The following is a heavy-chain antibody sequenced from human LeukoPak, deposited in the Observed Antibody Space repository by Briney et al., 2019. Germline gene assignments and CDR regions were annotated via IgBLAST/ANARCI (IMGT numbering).Heavy chain of an antibody. V-gene: IGHV3-23*01. Sequence: PGGSPRLSCAASGFTFSSYAMSWVRQAPGKGLEWVSAISGSGGSTYYADSVKGRFTISRDNSKNTLYLQMNSLRAEDTAVYYCAKYLVVEETFDYWGQGTLVTVSS. CDR3: AKYLVVEETFDY. J-gene: IGHJ4*02. D-gene: IGHD2-15*01. CDR2: ISGSGGST. CDR1: GFTFSSYA.